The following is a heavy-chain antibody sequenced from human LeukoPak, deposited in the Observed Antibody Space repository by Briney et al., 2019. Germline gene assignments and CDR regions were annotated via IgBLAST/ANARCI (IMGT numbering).Heavy chain of an antibody. CDR2: INHSGST. D-gene: IGHD3-10*01. J-gene: IGHJ4*02. Sequence: SETLSLTCAVYGGSFSGYYWSWIRQPPGKGLEWIGEINHSGSTNYNPSLRSRVTISVDTSKNQFSLKLSSVTAADTAVYYCAKGPMVRGAKPPPFTYGGQGTLFPFP. CDR3: AKGPMVRGAKPPPFTY. V-gene: IGHV4-34*01. CDR1: GGSFSGYY.